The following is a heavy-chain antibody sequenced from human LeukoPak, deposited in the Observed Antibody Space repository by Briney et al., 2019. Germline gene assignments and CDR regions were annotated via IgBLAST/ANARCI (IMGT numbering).Heavy chain of an antibody. D-gene: IGHD3-10*01. V-gene: IGHV4-59*08. Sequence: SETLSLTCTVSGGSISSYYWSWIRQPPGRGLEWIGYIYYSGSTNYNPSLKSRVTISVDTSKNQFSLKLSSVTTADTAVYYCASGHYYGSGSYFGWFDPWGQGTLVTVSS. CDR2: IYYSGST. J-gene: IGHJ5*02. CDR3: ASGHYYGSGSYFGWFDP. CDR1: GGSISSYY.